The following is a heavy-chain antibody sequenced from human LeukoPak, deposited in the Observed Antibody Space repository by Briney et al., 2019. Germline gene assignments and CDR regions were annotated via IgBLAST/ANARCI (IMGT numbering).Heavy chain of an antibody. CDR3: ARERLLRDGAFDI. Sequence: PSETLSLTCTVSGGSIYSESYYWSCIRQPQGKGLECIGYIYYSGGTNYNPSLKSRVTMSLDTSRDQFSLRLSSVTAADTAVYYCARERLLRDGAFDIWGQGTMVTVSS. J-gene: IGHJ3*02. CDR1: GGSIYSESYY. D-gene: IGHD5-12*01. CDR2: IYYSGGT. V-gene: IGHV4-61*01.